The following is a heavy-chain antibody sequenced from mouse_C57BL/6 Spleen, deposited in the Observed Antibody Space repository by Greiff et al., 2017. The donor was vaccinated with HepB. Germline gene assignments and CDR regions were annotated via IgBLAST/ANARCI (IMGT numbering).Heavy chain of an antibody. D-gene: IGHD1-1*01. CDR3: ARGPYYYGSAMDY. CDR1: GFTFSDYY. V-gene: IGHV5-16*01. J-gene: IGHJ4*01. Sequence: EVHLVESEGGLVQPGSSMKLSCTASGFTFSDYYMAWVRQVPEKGLEWVANINYDGSSTYYLDSLKSRFIISRDNAKNILYLQMSSLKSEDTATYYCARGPYYYGSAMDYWGQGTSVTVSS. CDR2: INYDGSST.